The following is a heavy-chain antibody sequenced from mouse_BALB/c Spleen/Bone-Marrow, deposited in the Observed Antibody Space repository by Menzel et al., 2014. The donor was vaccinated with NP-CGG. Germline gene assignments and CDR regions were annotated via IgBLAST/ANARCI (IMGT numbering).Heavy chain of an antibody. Sequence: VQLKQSGGGLAKPGGSLQLSCAASGFTFSTYAMSWVRQTPEKRLAWVATISSSGSYTYYPDSVKGRFTISRDNAKNTLYLQMSSLRSEDTAMFYCSRLRMITTYFDVWGAGTTVTVSS. CDR2: ISSSGSYT. V-gene: IGHV5-9-3*01. CDR3: SRLRMITTYFDV. J-gene: IGHJ1*01. CDR1: GFTFSTYA. D-gene: IGHD2-4*01.